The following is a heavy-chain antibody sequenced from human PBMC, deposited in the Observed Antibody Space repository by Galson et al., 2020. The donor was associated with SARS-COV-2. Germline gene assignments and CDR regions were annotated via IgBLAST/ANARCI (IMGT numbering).Heavy chain of an antibody. CDR3: ARHYYDSSAYYYPRLGDAFDF. V-gene: IGHV4-59*01. J-gene: IGHJ3*01. CDR2: MFYTGST. D-gene: IGHD3-22*01. CDR1: GGSISSYY. Sequence: ASETLSLTCTVSGGSISSYYWSWIRQPPGKGLEWIGYMFYTGSTNYSPSLKSRVTISLDMSKNQFSLKLSSVTAADTAVYYCARHYYDSSAYYYPRLGDAFDFWGQGTLVTVSS.